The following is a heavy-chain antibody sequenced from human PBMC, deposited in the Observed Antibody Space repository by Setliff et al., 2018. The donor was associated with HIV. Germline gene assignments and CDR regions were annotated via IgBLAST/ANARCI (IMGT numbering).Heavy chain of an antibody. Sequence: PSETLSLTCTVSGGSINSRYWSWIRQPPGKGLEWIGYMYYSGSTNYNPSLKSRVTISVDPSKNQFSLKLTSMTAAGTAVYYCARGGATVATRYFDLWGRGTLVTVSS. CDR3: ARGGATVATRYFDL. V-gene: IGHV4-59*11. CDR1: GGSINSRY. CDR2: MYYSGST. D-gene: IGHD4-17*01. J-gene: IGHJ2*01.